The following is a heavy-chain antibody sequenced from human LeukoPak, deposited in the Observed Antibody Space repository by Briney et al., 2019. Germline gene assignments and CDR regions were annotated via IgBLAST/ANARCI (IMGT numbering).Heavy chain of an antibody. V-gene: IGHV3-30-3*01. CDR1: GFTFSSYA. CDR2: ISYDGSNK. D-gene: IGHD3-22*01. CDR3: ARGDPFPEVVNYYDSSGNYGMDV. J-gene: IGHJ6*02. Sequence: PGGSLRLSCAASGFTFSSYAMHWVRQAPGKGLEWVTVISYDGSNKYYADSVKGRFTISRDNSKNTLYLQMNSLRAEDTAVYYCARGDPFPEVVNYYDSSGNYGMDVWGQGTTVTVSS.